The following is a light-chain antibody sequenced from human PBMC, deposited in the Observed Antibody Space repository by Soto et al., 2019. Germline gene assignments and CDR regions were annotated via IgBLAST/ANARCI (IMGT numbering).Light chain of an antibody. CDR2: DAS. Sequence: DIQMTQSPSSLSASVGDRVTITCQASQDISKYLNWYQQKPGKAPKLLMYDASNLETGVPSRFSGSGSGTDFTFTISSLKTEDIATYYCQQYDNLPLTFGQGTRLEIK. CDR1: QDISKY. J-gene: IGKJ5*01. V-gene: IGKV1-33*01. CDR3: QQYDNLPLT.